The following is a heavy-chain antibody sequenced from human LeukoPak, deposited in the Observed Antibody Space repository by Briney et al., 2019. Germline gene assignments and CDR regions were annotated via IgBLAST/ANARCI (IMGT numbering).Heavy chain of an antibody. CDR1: GGSISSYY. V-gene: IGHV4-59*12. D-gene: IGHD6-13*01. CDR2: IYYSGGT. J-gene: IGHJ4*02. Sequence: SETLSLTCTVSGGSISSYYWSWIRQPPGKGLEWIGYIYYSGGTNYNPSLKSRVTISVDTSKNQFSLKLSSVTAADTAVYYCARGGPRRRSSSWYSDYFDYWGQGTLVTVSS. CDR3: ARGGPRRRSSSWYSDYFDY.